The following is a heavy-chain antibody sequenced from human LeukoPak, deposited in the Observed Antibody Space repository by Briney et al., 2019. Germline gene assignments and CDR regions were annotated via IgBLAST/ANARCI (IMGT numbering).Heavy chain of an antibody. D-gene: IGHD6-6*01. CDR3: ARSEHSSSSFDY. Sequence: GGSLRLSCAASGFTLSSYSMNWVRQAPGRGLEWVSYISSSSTHIYYADSVKGRFTISRDNARNSLYLQMNSLRAEDTAIYYCARSEHSSSSFDYWGQGTLVTVSS. V-gene: IGHV3-21*01. CDR2: ISSSSTHI. CDR1: GFTLSSYS. J-gene: IGHJ4*02.